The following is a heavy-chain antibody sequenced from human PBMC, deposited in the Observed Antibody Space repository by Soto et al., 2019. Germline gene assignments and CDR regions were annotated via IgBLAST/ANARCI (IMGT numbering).Heavy chain of an antibody. CDR3: AAIIFGSKD. CDR1: GFIFSDYS. CDR2: ITPGSNTI. D-gene: IGHD3-3*02. Sequence: LSLTCAASGFIFSDYSMNWVRQAPGKGLEWVSYITPGSNTIHYADSVKGRFTISRDNAKNSLYLQMNSLRDEDTAVYYCAAIIFGSKDWGQGTLVTVSS. J-gene: IGHJ4*02. V-gene: IGHV3-48*02.